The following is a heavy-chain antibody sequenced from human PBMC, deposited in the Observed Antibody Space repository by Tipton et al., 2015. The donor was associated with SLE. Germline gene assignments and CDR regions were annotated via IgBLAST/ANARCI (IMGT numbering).Heavy chain of an antibody. CDR1: DYSISSGYY. V-gene: IGHV4-38-2*01. CDR3: VRALMGATRRDFDY. J-gene: IGHJ4*02. D-gene: IGHD1-26*01. CDR2: INYSGST. Sequence: TLSLTCAVSDYSISSGYYWGWIRQSPGKGLEWIGSINYSGSTYYNPSLKSRVPISVDTSKNRFSLKLSSVTAADTAVYYCVRALMGATRRDFDYWGQGTLVTVSS.